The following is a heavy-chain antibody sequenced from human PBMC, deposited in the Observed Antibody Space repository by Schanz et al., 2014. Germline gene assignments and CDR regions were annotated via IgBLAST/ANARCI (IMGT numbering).Heavy chain of an antibody. D-gene: IGHD3-10*01. V-gene: IGHV3-23*01. CDR2: IDADGNST. Sequence: EVQLLESGGGLVQPGGSLRLSCAASGFTFSSYAMSWVRQAPGKGLEWVSGIDADGNSTSYADSVKGRFTISRDNAKNTLYLQMNSLRAEDTAVYYCAVLGGFGELPLDYRGQGTLVTVSS. CDR3: AVLGGFGELPLDY. J-gene: IGHJ4*02. CDR1: GFTFSSYA.